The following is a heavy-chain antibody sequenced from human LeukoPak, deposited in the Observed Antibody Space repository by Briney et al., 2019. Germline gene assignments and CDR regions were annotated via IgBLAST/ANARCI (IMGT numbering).Heavy chain of an antibody. CDR2: ISAGSNYI. Sequence: GGSLRLSCAASGFTFSDYSMNWVRQAPGKGLEWVSSISAGSNYIYYGDSVKGRFTISRDNAKNSLYLQMSSLRAEDTAVYYCARDASTRCYLCEVDHWGRGTLVTVSS. CDR3: ARDASTRCYLCEVDH. V-gene: IGHV3-21*01. CDR1: GFTFSDYS. D-gene: IGHD2-2*01. J-gene: IGHJ4*02.